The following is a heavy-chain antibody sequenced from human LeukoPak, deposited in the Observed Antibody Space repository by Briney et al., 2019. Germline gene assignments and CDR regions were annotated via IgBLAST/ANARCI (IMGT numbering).Heavy chain of an antibody. CDR3: AKEFFSTGWNIDY. D-gene: IGHD6-19*01. V-gene: IGHV3-23*01. J-gene: IGHJ4*02. Sequence: GGSLRLSCVASGFTHTSHSMSWVRQAPGKGLEWVSGFIGGESSTNYADSVKGRFTISTDKSKNTLYLQMNSLRAEDTALYYCAKEFFSTGWNIDYWGQGTLVTVSS. CDR2: FIGGESST. CDR1: GFTHTSHS.